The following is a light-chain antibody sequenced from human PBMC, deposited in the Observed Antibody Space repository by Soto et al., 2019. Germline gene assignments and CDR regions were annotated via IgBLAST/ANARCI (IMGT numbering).Light chain of an antibody. CDR1: SSDVGGYNY. V-gene: IGLV2-11*01. CDR2: DVS. J-gene: IGLJ2*01. Sequence: QSALTQPRSVSGSPGQSVTISCTGTSSDVGGYNYVSWYQQHPGKAPKLMIYDVSKRPSGVPDRFSGSKSGNTASLTISGLQAADAAAYYCCSYAGSVVFGGGTQLTVL. CDR3: CSYAGSVV.